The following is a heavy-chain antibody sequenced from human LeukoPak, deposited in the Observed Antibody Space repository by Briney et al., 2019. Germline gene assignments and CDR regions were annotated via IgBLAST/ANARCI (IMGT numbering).Heavy chain of an antibody. CDR1: GFTFSSYA. V-gene: IGHV3-23*01. Sequence: PGGSLRLSCSASGFTFSSYARSWVRHAPGKGLEWVSAISGSDGSTYYADSVNGRFTISRDNSKNPLYLQMNSLRAEDTAVYYCAKSEIVVVPAAMLANYYYYGMDVWGQGTTVTVSS. CDR3: AKSEIVVVPAAMLANYYYYGMDV. D-gene: IGHD2-2*01. J-gene: IGHJ6*02. CDR2: ISGSDGST.